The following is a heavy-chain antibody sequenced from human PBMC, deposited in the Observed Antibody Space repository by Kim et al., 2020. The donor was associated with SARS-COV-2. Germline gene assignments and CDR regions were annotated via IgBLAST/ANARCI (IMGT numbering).Heavy chain of an antibody. CDR3: ASRLILAAADPFNY. CDR2: IIPIFGTA. D-gene: IGHD6-13*01. CDR1: GGTFSSYA. J-gene: IGHJ4*02. Sequence: SVKVSCKASGGTFSSYAISWVRQAPGQGLEWMGGIIPIFGTANYAQKFQGRVTITADESTSTAYMELSSLRSEDTAVYYCASRLILAAADPFNYWGQGTLVTVSS. V-gene: IGHV1-69*13.